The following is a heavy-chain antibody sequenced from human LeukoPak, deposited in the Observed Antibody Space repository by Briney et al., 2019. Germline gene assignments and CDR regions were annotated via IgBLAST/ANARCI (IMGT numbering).Heavy chain of an antibody. CDR1: GGSISSGGYY. Sequence: LSLTCTVSGGSISSGGYYWNWIRQHPGKGLEWIGYIYYSGSTFYNPSLKSRVTISVDTSKNQFSLKLSSVTAADTAVYYCASYASGSFHNDYWGQGTLVTVSS. CDR2: IYYSGST. J-gene: IGHJ4*02. D-gene: IGHD3-10*01. CDR3: ASYASGSFHNDY. V-gene: IGHV4-31*03.